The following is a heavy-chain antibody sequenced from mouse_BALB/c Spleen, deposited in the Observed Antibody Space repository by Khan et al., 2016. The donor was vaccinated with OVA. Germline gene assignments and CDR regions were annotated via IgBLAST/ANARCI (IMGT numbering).Heavy chain of an antibody. J-gene: IGHJ3*01. Sequence: VKLLESGAELARPGASVKLSCKASGYTFTDYYINWVKLRTGQGLEWIGEISPGSGDTYYNERFKGKATLTADKSSSTAYMQLSSLTSEASAVXFCARRNYFGYTFAYWGQGTLVTVSA. D-gene: IGHD1-2*01. CDR3: ARRNYFGYTFAY. V-gene: IGHV1-77*01. CDR1: GYTFTDYY. CDR2: ISPGSGDT.